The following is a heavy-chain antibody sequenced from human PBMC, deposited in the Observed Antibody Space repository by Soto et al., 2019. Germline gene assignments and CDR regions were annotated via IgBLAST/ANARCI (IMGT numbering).Heavy chain of an antibody. CDR2: MWYDGSNK. CDR1: GFTFSSYG. V-gene: IGHV3-33*01. Sequence: GGSLRLSCAASGFTFSSYGMHWVRQAPGKGLEWVAVMWYDGSNKYYADSVKGRFTISRDNSKNTLYLQMNSLRAEDTAVYYCARDTRYDSSGYYSPLFDYWGQGTLVTVSS. D-gene: IGHD3-22*01. CDR3: ARDTRYDSSGYYSPLFDY. J-gene: IGHJ4*02.